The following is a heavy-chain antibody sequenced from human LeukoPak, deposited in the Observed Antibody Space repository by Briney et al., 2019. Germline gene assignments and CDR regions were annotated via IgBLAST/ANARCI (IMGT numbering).Heavy chain of an antibody. D-gene: IGHD6-13*01. CDR2: INPKSGGT. CDR3: ARDLMYSRTSDY. Sequence: GASVKVSCEASGYTFTAYYMHWVQQAPGQGLEWMGWINPKSGGTNYPQKFQGRVTMTRDTSISTAYMELSRLTSDDTAVYYCARDLMYSRTSDYWGQGTLVTVSS. J-gene: IGHJ4*02. CDR1: GYTFTAYY. V-gene: IGHV1-2*02.